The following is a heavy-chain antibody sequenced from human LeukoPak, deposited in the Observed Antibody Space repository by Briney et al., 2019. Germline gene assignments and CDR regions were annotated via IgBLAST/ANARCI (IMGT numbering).Heavy chain of an antibody. CDR3: ASKILAHLDY. CDR1: GFTVSSNY. V-gene: IGHV3-53*01. J-gene: IGHJ4*02. Sequence: GGSLRLSCAASGFTVSSNYMTWVRQAPGKGLEWVSVIYSGGSTYYADSVKGRFTISRDNSKNTLYLQMNSLRAEDTAMYYCASKILAHLDYWGQGTLVTVSS. CDR2: IYSGGST. D-gene: IGHD2/OR15-2a*01.